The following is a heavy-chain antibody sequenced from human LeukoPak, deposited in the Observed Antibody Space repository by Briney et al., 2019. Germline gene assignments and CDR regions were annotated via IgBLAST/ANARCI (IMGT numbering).Heavy chain of an antibody. V-gene: IGHV4-61*08. CDR1: GGSISSGGYY. Sequence: KASETLFLTCTVSGGSISSGGYYWSWIRQPPGKGLEWIGYIYYSGSTNYNPSLKSRVTISVDTSKNQFSLKLSSVTAADTAVYYCAREANYDFGSYDAFDIWGQGTMVTVSS. CDR2: IYYSGST. D-gene: IGHD3-3*01. J-gene: IGHJ3*02. CDR3: AREANYDFGSYDAFDI.